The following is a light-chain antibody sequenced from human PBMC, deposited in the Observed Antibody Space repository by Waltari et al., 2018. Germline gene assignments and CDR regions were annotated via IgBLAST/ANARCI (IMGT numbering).Light chain of an antibody. CDR1: QSITTW. CDR2: KTS. Sequence: DIQMTQSPSTLSASVGDRVIITCRASQSITTWLAWYQQKPGKAPKLLIYKTSTLESGFPSRFSGSGSGTEFTLTISSLQPDDFATYYCQHYNSYSGDTFGQGTKLEI. J-gene: IGKJ2*01. V-gene: IGKV1-5*03. CDR3: QHYNSYSGDT.